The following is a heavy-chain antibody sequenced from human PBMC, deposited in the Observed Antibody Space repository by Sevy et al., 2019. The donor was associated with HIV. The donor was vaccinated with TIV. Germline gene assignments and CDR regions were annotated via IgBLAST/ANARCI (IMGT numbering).Heavy chain of an antibody. V-gene: IGHV4-39*01. Sequence: SETLSLTCAVSGGSVSSGIYYWGWIRQPPGKGLEWIGSIYYIGSTDYNPSLKSRVTISVDTSKNQFALKLSSVTAADTAVYYCARQTSDSTIFGESMIDYWGLGTLVTVSS. CDR1: GGSVSSGIYY. CDR2: IYYIGST. CDR3: ARQTSDSTIFGESMIDY. D-gene: IGHD3-3*01. J-gene: IGHJ4*02.